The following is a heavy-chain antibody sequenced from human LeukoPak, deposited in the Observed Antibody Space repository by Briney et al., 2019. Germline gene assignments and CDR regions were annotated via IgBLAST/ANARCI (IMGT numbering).Heavy chain of an antibody. J-gene: IGHJ4*02. CDR3: ARLFSYSMIVVGFDY. Sequence: GGSLRLSCAASGFTFSSYWMSWVRQAPGKGLEWVANIKQDGSEKYYVDSVKGRFTISRDNAKNSLYLQMNSLRAEDTAVYYCARLFSYSMIVVGFDYWGQGTLVTVSS. D-gene: IGHD3-22*01. V-gene: IGHV3-7*01. CDR2: IKQDGSEK. CDR1: GFTFSSYW.